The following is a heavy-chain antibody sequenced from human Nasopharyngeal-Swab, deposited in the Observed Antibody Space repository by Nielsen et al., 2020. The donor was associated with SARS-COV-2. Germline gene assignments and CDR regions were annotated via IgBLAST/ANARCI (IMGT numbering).Heavy chain of an antibody. CDR2: ISSSGSTI. CDR3: ARGPYGDKDAFDI. V-gene: IGHV3-11*01. D-gene: IGHD4-17*01. CDR1: GFTFSDYY. Sequence: GESLKISCAASGFTFSDYYMSWIRQAPGKGLEWVSYISSSGSTIYYADSVKGRFTISRDNAKNSLYLQMNSLRAEDTAVYYCARGPYGDKDAFDIWGQGKMVTVSS. J-gene: IGHJ3*02.